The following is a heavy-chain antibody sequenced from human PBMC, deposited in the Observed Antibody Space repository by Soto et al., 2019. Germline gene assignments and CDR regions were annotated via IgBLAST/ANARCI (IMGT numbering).Heavy chain of an antibody. V-gene: IGHV1-46*01. Sequence: ASVKVSCKASGYTFTSYCMHWVRQAPGQGLEWMGIINPSGTTTDYAQKFQGRVTMTRDTSTSTYYMELSSLRSEDTAVYYCARAEVTSPYVCGMDVWGQGNTVTV. CDR3: ARAEVTSPYVCGMDV. CDR1: GYTFTSYC. D-gene: IGHD2-2*01. J-gene: IGHJ6*02. CDR2: INPSGTTT.